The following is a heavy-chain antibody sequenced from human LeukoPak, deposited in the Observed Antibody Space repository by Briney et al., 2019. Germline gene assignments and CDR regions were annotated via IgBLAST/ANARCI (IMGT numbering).Heavy chain of an antibody. D-gene: IGHD6-19*01. J-gene: IGHJ5*02. CDR1: GFTFSSYE. Sequence: GGSLRLSCAASGFTFSSYEMNWVRQAPGKGLEWVSYISSSGKIIYYADSVKGRFTISRDNAKNSLYLQMNSLRAEDTAVYYCARGYSSVMTWGQGTLVTVSS. CDR3: ARGYSSVMT. V-gene: IGHV3-48*03. CDR2: ISSSGKII.